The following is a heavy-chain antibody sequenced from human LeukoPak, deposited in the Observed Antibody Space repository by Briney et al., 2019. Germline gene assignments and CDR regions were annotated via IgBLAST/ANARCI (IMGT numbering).Heavy chain of an antibody. CDR1: GFSFSSYG. CDR2: IRYDGSNK. D-gene: IGHD6-13*01. V-gene: IGHV3-30*02. J-gene: IGHJ4*02. CDR3: AKDHFPADEAAGTGY. Sequence: GGSLRLSCAASGFSFSSYGMHWVRQAPGKGLEWVAFIRYDGSNKYYADSVKGRFTISRDNSKNTLYLQMNSLRAEDTAVYYCAKDHFPADEAAGTGYWGQGTLVTVSS.